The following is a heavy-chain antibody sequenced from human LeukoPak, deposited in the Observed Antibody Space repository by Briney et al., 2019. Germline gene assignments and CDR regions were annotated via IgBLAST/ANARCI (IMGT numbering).Heavy chain of an antibody. V-gene: IGHV3-30*18. CDR1: GFTFSSYG. D-gene: IGHD6-6*01. Sequence: PGGSLRLSCAASGFTFSSYGMHWVRQAPGKGLEWVAVISYDGSNKYYADSVKGRFTISRDNSKNTLYLQMNSLRAEDTAVYYCAKDSSSSFDYWGQGTLVTVSS. CDR3: AKDSSSSFDY. CDR2: ISYDGSNK. J-gene: IGHJ4*02.